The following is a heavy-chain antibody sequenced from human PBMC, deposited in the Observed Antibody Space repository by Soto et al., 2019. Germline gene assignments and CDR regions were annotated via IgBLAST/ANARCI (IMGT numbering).Heavy chain of an antibody. V-gene: IGHV4-59*01. CDR2: IYYSGST. J-gene: IGHJ4*02. D-gene: IGHD3-10*01. Sequence: LETLSLTCTVSGGSISSYYWSWIRQPPGKGLEWIGYIYYSGSTNYNPSLKSRVTISVDTSKNQFSLKLSSVTAADTAVNYCARDNALYYGGPYFDYWGQGTLVTVSS. CDR1: GGSISSYY. CDR3: ARDNALYYGGPYFDY.